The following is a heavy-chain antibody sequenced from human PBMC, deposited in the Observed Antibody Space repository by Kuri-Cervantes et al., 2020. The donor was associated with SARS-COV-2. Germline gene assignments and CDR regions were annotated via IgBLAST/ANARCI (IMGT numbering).Heavy chain of an antibody. Sequence: GESLKISCAASGFTFSSYGMHWVRQAPGKGLEWVAVISYAGSNKYYADSVKGRFTISRDNSKNTLYLQMNSLRAEDTAVYYCAKALGNYYYYGMDVWGQGTTVTVSS. CDR1: GFTFSSYG. CDR2: ISYAGSNK. J-gene: IGHJ6*02. V-gene: IGHV3-30*18. CDR3: AKALGNYYYYGMDV. D-gene: IGHD7-27*01.